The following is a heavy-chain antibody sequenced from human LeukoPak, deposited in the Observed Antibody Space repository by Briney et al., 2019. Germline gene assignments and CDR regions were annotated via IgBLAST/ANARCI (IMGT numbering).Heavy chain of an antibody. CDR3: ARDYRDYYDSSGYYPVY. CDR1: GYTFTSYY. V-gene: IGHV1-46*01. Sequence: VASVNVSCKASGYTFTSYYMHWVRQAPGQGLEWMGIINPSGGSTSYAQKFQGRVTMTRDTSTSTVYMELSSLRSEDTAVYYCARDYRDYYDSSGYYPVYWGQGTLVTVSS. D-gene: IGHD3-22*01. CDR2: INPSGGST. J-gene: IGHJ4*02.